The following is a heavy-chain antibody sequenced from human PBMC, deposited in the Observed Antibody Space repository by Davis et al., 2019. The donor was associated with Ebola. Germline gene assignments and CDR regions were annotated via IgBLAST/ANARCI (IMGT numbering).Heavy chain of an antibody. D-gene: IGHD4-17*01. Sequence: GGSLRLSCEASGFTFRSYAMHWVRQAPGKGLEWVAVISYDGSNAHYADSVKGRFTISRDNSKNTLYLQMNSLRAEDTAVYYCAKAKTTVTTYGDYWGQGTLVTVSS. CDR3: AKAKTTVTTYGDY. CDR1: GFTFRSYA. CDR2: ISYDGSNA. J-gene: IGHJ4*02. V-gene: IGHV3-30*04.